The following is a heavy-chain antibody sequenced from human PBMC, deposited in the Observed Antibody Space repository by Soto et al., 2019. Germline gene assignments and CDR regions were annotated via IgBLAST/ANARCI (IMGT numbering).Heavy chain of an antibody. V-gene: IGHV1-2*02. CDR1: GFSLTDHY. D-gene: IGHD3-22*01. Sequence: QVQLVQSGAEVKKPGASVKVSCESSGFSLTDHYLHWVREAPGQGLEWLGWINANSGGTKYAQKFQGRVAMTRDTYITTVYMELSRLRSDDTAVYFCARGRNYYDGTGYFDLDYWGQGTLVTVSS. CDR2: INANSGGT. J-gene: IGHJ4*02. CDR3: ARGRNYYDGTGYFDLDY.